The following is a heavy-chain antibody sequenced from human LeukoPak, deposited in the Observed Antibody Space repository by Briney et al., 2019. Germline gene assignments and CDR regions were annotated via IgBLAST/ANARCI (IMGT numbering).Heavy chain of an antibody. CDR3: ARVFDSGSQAYFYYMDV. D-gene: IGHD3-10*01. CDR1: GGSIRGYY. J-gene: IGHJ6*03. V-gene: IGHV4-59*01. CDR2: IYSSGST. Sequence: SGTLSLTCNVSGGSIRGYYWSWIRQPPGKGLEWIGYIYSSGSTNYNPSLKSRVTMSVDTSKNQFSLKVSPVTAADTAVYYCARVFDSGSQAYFYYMDVWGKGTTVTISS.